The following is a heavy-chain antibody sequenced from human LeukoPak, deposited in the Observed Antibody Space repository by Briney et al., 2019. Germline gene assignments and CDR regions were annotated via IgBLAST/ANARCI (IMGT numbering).Heavy chain of an antibody. D-gene: IGHD1-1*01. V-gene: IGHV1-69*04. Sequence: KVSCKASGGTLSSYGISWLRQAPGQGLEWMGRIIPILGLANYAQKFQGRVTITADTTTRTVYMEVSSLRSEDTAVYYCARVTAAPTGYNWFDPWGQGTLVTVSS. J-gene: IGHJ5*02. CDR1: GGTLSSYG. CDR3: ARVTAAPTGYNWFDP. CDR2: IIPILGLA.